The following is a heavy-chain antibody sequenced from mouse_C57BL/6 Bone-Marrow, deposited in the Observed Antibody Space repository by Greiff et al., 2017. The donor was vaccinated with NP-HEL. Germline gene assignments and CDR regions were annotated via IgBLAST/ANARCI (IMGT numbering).Heavy chain of an antibody. D-gene: IGHD3-2*02. CDR3: ARGGQLRLREGFAY. V-gene: IGHV1-59*01. CDR2: IDPSDSYT. Sequence: QVQLQQSGAELVRPGTSVKLSCKASGYTFTSYWMHWVKQRPGQGLEWIGVIDPSDSYTNYNQKFKGKATLTVDTSSSTAYMQLSSLTSEDSAVYYCARGGQLRLREGFAYWGQGTLVTVSA. J-gene: IGHJ3*01. CDR1: GYTFTSYW.